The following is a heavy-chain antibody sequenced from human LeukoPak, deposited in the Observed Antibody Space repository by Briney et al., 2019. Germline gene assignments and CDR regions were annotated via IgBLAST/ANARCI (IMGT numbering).Heavy chain of an antibody. CDR1: GFAFSSYW. CDR3: ASEIGYCSSTSCYFLDY. Sequence: GGSLRLSCAASGFAFSSYWMHWVRQAPGKGLVWVSRINSDGSSTSYADSVKGRFTISRDNAKNTLYLQMNSLRAEDTAVYYCASEIGYCSSTSCYFLDYWGPGTLVTVSS. J-gene: IGHJ4*02. CDR2: INSDGSST. D-gene: IGHD2-2*01. V-gene: IGHV3-74*01.